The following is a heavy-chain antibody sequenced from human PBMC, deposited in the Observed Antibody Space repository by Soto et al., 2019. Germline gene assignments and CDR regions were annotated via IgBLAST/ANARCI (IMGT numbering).Heavy chain of an antibody. D-gene: IGHD5-18*01. CDR2: IYYSGST. Sequence: PSETLSLTCTVSGGSISSGGYYWSWIRQHPGKGLEWIGYIYYSGSTYYNPSHKSRVTISVDTSKNQFSLKLSSVTAADTAVYYCSCFFSGGYGYGFYYYGMDVWGQGTTVTVSS. CDR3: SCFFSGGYGYGFYYYGMDV. CDR1: GGSISSGGYY. V-gene: IGHV4-31*03. J-gene: IGHJ6*02.